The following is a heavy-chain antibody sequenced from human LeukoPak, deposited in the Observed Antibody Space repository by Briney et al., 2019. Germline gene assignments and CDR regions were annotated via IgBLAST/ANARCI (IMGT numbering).Heavy chain of an antibody. CDR2: ISSSGSTI. CDR3: ARDDDYGSGDDAFDI. J-gene: IGHJ3*02. Sequence: GGSLRLSCAASGFTFSDYYMSWIRQAPGKRLEWVSYISSSGSTIYYADSVKGRFTISRDNAKNSLYLQMNSLRAEDTAVYYCARDDDYGSGDDAFDIWGQGTMVTVSS. CDR1: GFTFSDYY. V-gene: IGHV3-11*01. D-gene: IGHD3-10*01.